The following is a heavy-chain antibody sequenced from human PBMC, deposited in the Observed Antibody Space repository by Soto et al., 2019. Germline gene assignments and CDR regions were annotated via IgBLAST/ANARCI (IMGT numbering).Heavy chain of an antibody. Sequence: SETLSLTCTFSVGSISSSSYYCGWIRQPPWKGLEWIGSIYYSGSTYYNPSLKSRVTISVDTSKNQFSLKLSSVTAADTAVYYCARYYYDSRGYYYERYFDYWGQGTQVTVSS. D-gene: IGHD3-22*01. CDR3: ARYYYDSRGYYYERYFDY. V-gene: IGHV4-39*01. J-gene: IGHJ4*02. CDR2: IYYSGST. CDR1: VGSISSSSYY.